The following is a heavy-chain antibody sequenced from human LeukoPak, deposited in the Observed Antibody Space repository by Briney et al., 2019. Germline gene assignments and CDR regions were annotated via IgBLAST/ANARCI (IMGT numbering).Heavy chain of an antibody. J-gene: IGHJ6*03. CDR2: INHSGST. CDR3: ARLGDSNYYYYYYMDV. D-gene: IGHD1-26*01. CDR1: GGSFSGYY. V-gene: IGHV4-34*01. Sequence: PSETLSLTCAVYGGSFSGYYWSWIRQPPGKGLEWIGEINHSGSTNYNPSLKSRVTISVDTSKNQFSLKLSSVTAADTAVYYCARLGDSNYYYYYYMDVWGKGTTVTISS.